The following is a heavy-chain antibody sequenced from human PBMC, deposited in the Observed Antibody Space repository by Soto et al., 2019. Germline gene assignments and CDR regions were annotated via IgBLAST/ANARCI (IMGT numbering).Heavy chain of an antibody. CDR3: AKDVRRNNYGSGYPLYGMDV. J-gene: IGHJ6*02. V-gene: IGHV3-30*18. Sequence: QVQLVESGGGVVQPGRSLRLSCAASGFSFSTYGMHWVRQAPGKGLEWVAVISYDGSNKYYADSVKGRFTITRDNSKNMLYLQMNSLRAEDTAVYYCAKDVRRNNYGSGYPLYGMDVWGQGTTVTVSS. D-gene: IGHD3-10*01. CDR2: ISYDGSNK. CDR1: GFSFSTYG.